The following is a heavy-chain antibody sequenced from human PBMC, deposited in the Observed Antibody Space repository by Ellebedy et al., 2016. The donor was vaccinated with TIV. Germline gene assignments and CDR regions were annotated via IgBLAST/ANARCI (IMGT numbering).Heavy chain of an antibody. V-gene: IGHV1-18*04. D-gene: IGHD1-26*01. Sequence: AASVKVSCKASGYTFTTYGIIWVRQAPGQGRESMGWISGYNGHTNYGHKFQGRVTMTTDPSTTTAYMELRSLASDDTAVYYCARVAGVGATSIDFWGQGTLVTVSS. CDR3: ARVAGVGATSIDF. CDR2: ISGYNGHT. J-gene: IGHJ4*02. CDR1: GYTFTTYG.